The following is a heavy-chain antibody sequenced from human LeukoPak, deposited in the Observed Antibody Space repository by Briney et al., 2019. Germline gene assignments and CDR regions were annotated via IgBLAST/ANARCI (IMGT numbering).Heavy chain of an antibody. CDR2: INPNSGGT. V-gene: IGHV1-2*02. CDR3: AREGYCTDGVCSDAFDI. J-gene: IGHJ3*02. CDR1: GYTFTGYY. Sequence: ASVKVSCKASGYTFTGYYMHWVRQAPGQGLEWMGWINPNSGGTNYAQKFQGRVTMTRDTSISTAYMELSRLRSDDTAVYYCAREGYCTDGVCSDAFDIWGQGTMVTVSS. D-gene: IGHD2-8*01.